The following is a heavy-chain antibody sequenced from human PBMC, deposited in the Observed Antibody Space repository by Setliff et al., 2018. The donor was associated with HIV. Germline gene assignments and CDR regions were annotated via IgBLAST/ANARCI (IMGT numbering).Heavy chain of an antibody. J-gene: IGHJ6*03. Sequence: SETLSLTCNVSGASTGSSVFSWNWVRQPAGRGLEWIGRMSASGGTTYTPSLKGRVSMSRDTSRNEFYLRLSSVTAADTAIYYCTRETPIPSRLFYYMDVWGKGTTVTVSS. CDR1: GASTGSSVFS. D-gene: IGHD2-21*02. V-gene: IGHV4-4*07. CDR2: MSASGGT. CDR3: TRETPIPSRLFYYMDV.